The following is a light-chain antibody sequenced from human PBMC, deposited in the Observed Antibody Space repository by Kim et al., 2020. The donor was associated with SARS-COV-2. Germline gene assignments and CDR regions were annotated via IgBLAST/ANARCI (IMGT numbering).Light chain of an antibody. CDR2: YAS. J-gene: IGKJ4*01. Sequence: SVRDRCTSTCQASQDISNYLNWYQQKPGKAPKLLIYYASNLETGVPSRFSGSGSGTDFTFTISSLQPEDIATYYCQQYDNLPPLTFGGGTKVDIK. CDR3: QQYDNLPPLT. CDR1: QDISNY. V-gene: IGKV1-33*01.